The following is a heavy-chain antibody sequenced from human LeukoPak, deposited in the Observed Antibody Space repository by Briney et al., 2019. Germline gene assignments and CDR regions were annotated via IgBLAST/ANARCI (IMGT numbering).Heavy chain of an antibody. Sequence: GGSLRLSCAASGFTFDDYAMHWVRQGPGKGLEWVSGISWNSGSIGYADSVKGRFTISRDNAKNSLYLQMNSLRAEDTAVYYCARGMTTVTADFDYWGQGTLVTVSS. D-gene: IGHD4-17*01. J-gene: IGHJ4*02. CDR2: ISWNSGSI. CDR3: ARGMTTVTADFDY. CDR1: GFTFDDYA. V-gene: IGHV3-9*01.